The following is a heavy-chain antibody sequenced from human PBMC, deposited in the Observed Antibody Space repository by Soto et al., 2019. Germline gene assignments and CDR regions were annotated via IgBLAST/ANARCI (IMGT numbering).Heavy chain of an antibody. CDR2: IIPITGIA. V-gene: IGHV1-69*02. J-gene: IGHJ4*02. Sequence: QVQLVQSGAEVKKPGSSVKVSCKASGGTFSSYTISWLRQAPGQGLEWMGRIIPITGIANYAQNFQGSVAITAEKATRTPYMELRSRQADDTAEYYGERNPNAGGYDLSYRVQGPLVTLSS. CDR3: ERNPNAGGYDLSY. CDR1: GGTFSSYT. D-gene: IGHD5-12*01.